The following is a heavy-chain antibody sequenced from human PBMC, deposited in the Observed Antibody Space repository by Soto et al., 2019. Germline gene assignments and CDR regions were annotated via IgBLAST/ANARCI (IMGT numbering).Heavy chain of an antibody. J-gene: IGHJ5*02. CDR2: IYYSGST. D-gene: IGHD3-10*01. V-gene: IGHV4-31*03. CDR1: GGSISSGGYY. CDR3: ARDRSLGVRGGTNWFDP. Sequence: QVQLQESGPGLVKPSQTLSLTCTVSGGSISSGGYYWSWIRQHPGKGLEWIGYIYYSGSTYYNPSLKSRVTISVDTSKNQFSLKLSSVTAADTAVYYCARDRSLGVRGGTNWFDPWGQGTLVTVSS.